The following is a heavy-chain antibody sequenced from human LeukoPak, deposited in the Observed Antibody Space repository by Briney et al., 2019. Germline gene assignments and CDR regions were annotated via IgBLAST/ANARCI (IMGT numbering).Heavy chain of an antibody. V-gene: IGHV3-48*04. CDR2: ISSSSSTI. CDR1: GFTFSSYI. Sequence: GGSLRLSCAASGFTFSSYIMNWVRQAPGKGLEWVSYISSSSSTIYYTDSVKGRFTISRDNAKNSLYLQMNSLRAEDTAVYYCAKEFSATPRAAAQTGDAFDVWGQGTMVTVSS. CDR3: AKEFSATPRAAAQTGDAFDV. J-gene: IGHJ3*01. D-gene: IGHD7-27*01.